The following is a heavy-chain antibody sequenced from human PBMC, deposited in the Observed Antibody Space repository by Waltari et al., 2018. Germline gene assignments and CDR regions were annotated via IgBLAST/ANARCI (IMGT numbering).Heavy chain of an antibody. V-gene: IGHV3-23*03. J-gene: IGHJ6*03. CDR2: IYSGGST. Sequence: EVQLLESGGGLVQPGGSLRLSCAASGFTFSSYAMSWVRQAPGKGLEWVSVIYSGGSTYYADSVKGRFTISRDNSKNTLYLQMNSLRAEDTAVYYCAKDQRLELRYYYYYMDVWGKGTTVTVSS. D-gene: IGHD1-7*01. CDR3: AKDQRLELRYYYYYMDV. CDR1: GFTFSSYA.